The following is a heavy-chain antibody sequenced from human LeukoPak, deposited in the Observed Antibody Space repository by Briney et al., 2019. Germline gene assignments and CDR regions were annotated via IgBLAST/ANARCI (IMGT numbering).Heavy chain of an antibody. V-gene: IGHV5-51*01. CDR1: GYTFTIYW. CDR2: IYPGDSDT. CDR3: ARRGADTFIIDS. J-gene: IGHJ4*02. Sequence: GESLKISCKGFGYTFTIYWIGWVCQMPGKGLEWMGIIYPGDSDTRYSPSFEGQVTISADKSISTAYLEWGGLTTSDTAMYYCARRGADTFIIDSWGQGTLVTVSS. D-gene: IGHD5-18*01.